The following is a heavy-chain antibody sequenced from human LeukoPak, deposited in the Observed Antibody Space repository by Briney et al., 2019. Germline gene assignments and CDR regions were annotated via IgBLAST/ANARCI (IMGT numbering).Heavy chain of an antibody. Sequence: GGSLRLSCAASGFSLSSYAMHWVRQAPGKGLEWVAVIWYDGSNEYYSDSVKGRFAIIKDNSKNTLYLQMNSLRAEDTAVYFCARDPGLRLDFWGQGTLLIVS. D-gene: IGHD3-16*01. CDR1: GFSLSSYA. J-gene: IGHJ4*02. CDR3: ARDPGLRLDF. V-gene: IGHV3-33*01. CDR2: IWYDGSNE.